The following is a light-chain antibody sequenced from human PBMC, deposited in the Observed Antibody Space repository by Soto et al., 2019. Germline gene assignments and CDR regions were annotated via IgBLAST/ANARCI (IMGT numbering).Light chain of an antibody. CDR1: SSDVGAYNF. CDR2: DVT. CDR3: SSYTTSNTLV. J-gene: IGLJ2*01. Sequence: QSVLTQPASVSGSPGQSITISCTGTSSDVGAYNFVSWYQQHPGKAPKLMIYDVTNRPSGVSSRFSGSKSGNTASLAISGLQAEDEDDYYCSSYTTSNTLVFGGGTKVTVL. V-gene: IGLV2-14*03.